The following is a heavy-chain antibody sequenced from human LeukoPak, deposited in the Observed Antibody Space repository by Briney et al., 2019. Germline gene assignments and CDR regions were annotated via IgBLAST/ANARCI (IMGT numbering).Heavy chain of an antibody. D-gene: IGHD1-26*01. CDR2: IYTSGST. J-gene: IGHJ4*02. CDR1: GGSISSGSYY. CDR3: AGRWELLDY. Sequence: PSETLSLTCTVSGGSISSGSYYWSWIRQPAGTGLEWIGRIYTSGSTNYNPSLKSRVTISVDTSKNQFSLKLSSVTAADTAVYYCAGRWELLDYWGQGTLVTVSS. V-gene: IGHV4-61*02.